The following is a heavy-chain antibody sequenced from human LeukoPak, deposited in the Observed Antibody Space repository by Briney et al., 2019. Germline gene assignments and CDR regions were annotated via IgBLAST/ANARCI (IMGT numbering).Heavy chain of an antibody. CDR3: ASTVVPAATLDP. CDR2: IYYSGST. Sequence: SETLSLTCTVSGGSVSSGSYYWSWIRQPPGKGLEWIGYIYYSGSTNYNPSLKSRVTISVDTSKNQFSLKLSSATAADTAVYYCASTVVPAATLDPWGQGTLVTVSS. V-gene: IGHV4-61*01. J-gene: IGHJ5*02. D-gene: IGHD2-2*01. CDR1: GGSVSSGSYY.